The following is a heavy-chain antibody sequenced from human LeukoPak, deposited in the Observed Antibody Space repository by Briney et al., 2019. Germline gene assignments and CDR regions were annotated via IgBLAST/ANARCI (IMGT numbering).Heavy chain of an antibody. CDR1: GFTFSSYS. Sequence: GGSLRLSCAASGFTFSSYSMNWVRQAPGKGLEWVSYVSSDSTTIYHADSVKGRFTISRDNAKNPLYLQMNSLRDEDTAVYYCGRGRAYWGQGTLVSVSS. J-gene: IGHJ4*02. V-gene: IGHV3-48*02. CDR3: GRGRAY. CDR2: VSSDSTTI.